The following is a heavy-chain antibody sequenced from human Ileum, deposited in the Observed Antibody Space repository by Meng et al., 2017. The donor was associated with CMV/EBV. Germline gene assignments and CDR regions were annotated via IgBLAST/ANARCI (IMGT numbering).Heavy chain of an antibody. V-gene: IGHV3-30*04. J-gene: IGHJ4*02. CDR2: ISYDGSNK. CDR1: GFTFSSYA. Sequence: GESLKISCAASGFTFSSYAMHWVRQAPGKGLEWVAVISYDGSNKYYADSVKGRFTISRDNSKNTLYLQMNSLRAEDTAVYYCAREYDDIWTGDYYFDYWGQGTLVTVSS. CDR3: AREYDDIWTGDYYFDY. D-gene: IGHD3-9*01.